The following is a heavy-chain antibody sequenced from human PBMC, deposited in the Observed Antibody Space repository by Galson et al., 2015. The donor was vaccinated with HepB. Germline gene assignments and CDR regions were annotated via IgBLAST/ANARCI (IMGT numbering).Heavy chain of an antibody. J-gene: IGHJ5*02. V-gene: IGHV2-5*02. CDR3: AQTAWFGELLGRLDWFDP. Sequence: PALVKPTQTLTLTCTFSGFSLSTSGVGVGWIRQPPGKALEWLALIYWDDDKRYSPSLKSRLTITKDTSKNQVVLTMTNMDPVDTATYYCAQTAWFGELLGRLDWFDPWGQGTLVTVSS. D-gene: IGHD3-10*01. CDR2: IYWDDDK. CDR1: GFSLSTSGVG.